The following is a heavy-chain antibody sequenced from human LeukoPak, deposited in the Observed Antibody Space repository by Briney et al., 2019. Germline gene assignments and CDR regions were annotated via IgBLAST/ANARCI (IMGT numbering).Heavy chain of an antibody. CDR1: GGSINSYY. J-gene: IGHJ4*02. D-gene: IGHD6-19*01. Sequence: WETLSLTCTVSGGSINSYYWSWIRQPPGKGLEWIGYIYYSGSTNYNPSLKSRVTISVDTSKNQFSLKLSSVTAADTAVYYCARHTKNSSGWYYFDYWGQGTLATVSS. V-gene: IGHV4-59*08. CDR3: ARHTKNSSGWYYFDY. CDR2: IYYSGST.